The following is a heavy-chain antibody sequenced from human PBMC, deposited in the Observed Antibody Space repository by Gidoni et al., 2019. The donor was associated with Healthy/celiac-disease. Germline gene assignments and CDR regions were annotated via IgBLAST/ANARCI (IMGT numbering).Heavy chain of an antibody. V-gene: IGHV1-46*04. CDR3: ARDYYDSSGYGHFDY. CDR2: INPSGGST. J-gene: IGHJ4*02. D-gene: IGHD3-22*01. Sequence: QVQLVQSGAEVKKPGASVKVSCKAYGYTFTSYYMHWVRQAPGQGLEWMGIINPSGGSTSYAQKLQGRVTMTRDTSTSTVYMELSSLRSEDTAVYYCARDYYDSSGYGHFDYWGQGTLVTVSS. CDR1: GYTFTSYY.